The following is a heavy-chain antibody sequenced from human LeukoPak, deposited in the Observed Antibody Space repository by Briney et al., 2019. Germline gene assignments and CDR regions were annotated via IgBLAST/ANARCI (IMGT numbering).Heavy chain of an antibody. D-gene: IGHD3-9*01. CDR3: ARDYYDILTPDLYYFDY. CDR2: INHSGNT. J-gene: IGHJ4*02. CDR1: GGSFSGYY. V-gene: IGHV4-34*01. Sequence: SETLSLTCAVYGGSFSGYYWSWIRQPPGKGLEWIGEINHSGNTNYNPSLKSRVTISVDTSKNQFSLNLSSVTAADTAVYYCARDYYDILTPDLYYFDYWGQGTLVTVSS.